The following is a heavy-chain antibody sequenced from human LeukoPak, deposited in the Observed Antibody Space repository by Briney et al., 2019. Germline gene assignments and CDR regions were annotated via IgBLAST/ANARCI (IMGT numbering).Heavy chain of an antibody. CDR2: VSYDGSQK. CDR1: EFISNTYG. J-gene: IGHJ2*01. D-gene: IGHD1-26*01. CDR3: AKDTNRWEGDWYFDL. V-gene: IGHV3-30*18. Sequence: GGSLRLSCEVPEFISNTYGMHWVRQAPGKGLEWVAVVSYDGSQKHYADSVKGRFTISRDNSNNTVYLQMSSLRPEDTALYYCAKDTNRWEGDWYFDLWGRGTLVTVSS.